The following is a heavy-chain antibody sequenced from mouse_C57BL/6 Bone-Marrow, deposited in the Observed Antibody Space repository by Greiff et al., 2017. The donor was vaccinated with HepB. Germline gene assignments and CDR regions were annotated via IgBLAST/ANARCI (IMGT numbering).Heavy chain of an antibody. CDR3: ANWEGYATGY. CDR1: GYTFTDYY. Sequence: EVQLQQSGPELVKPGASVKISCKASGYTFTDYYMNWVKQSHGKSLEWIGNSNPNNGGTSYNQKLKGKATLTVDKSSSTAYMELRSLTSEDSAVNYCANWEGYATGYWGQGTSVTVTS. D-gene: IGHD4-1*02. CDR2: SNPNNGGT. J-gene: IGHJ4*01. V-gene: IGHV1-26*01.